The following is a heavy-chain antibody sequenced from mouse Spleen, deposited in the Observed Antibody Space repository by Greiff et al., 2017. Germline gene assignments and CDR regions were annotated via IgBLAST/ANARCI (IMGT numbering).Heavy chain of an antibody. V-gene: IGHV2-9*02. CDR3: ARGRGYYYGSSYGGYFDV. Sequence: VQLQQSGPGLVAPSQSLSITCTVSGFSLTSYGVHWVRQPPGKGLEWLGVIWAGGSTNYNSALMSRLSISKDNSKSQVFLKMNSLQTDDTAMYYCARGRGYYYGSSYGGYFDVWGAGTTVTVSS. J-gene: IGHJ1*01. CDR1: GFSLTSYG. D-gene: IGHD1-1*01. CDR2: IWAGGST.